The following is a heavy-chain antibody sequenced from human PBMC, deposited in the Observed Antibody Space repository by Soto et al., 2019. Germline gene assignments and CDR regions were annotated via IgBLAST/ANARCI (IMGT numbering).Heavy chain of an antibody. CDR1: GFRIEDYA. CDR3: AKGSDYGDYVGWFDP. Sequence: EVQLVESGGGLVQPGRSLRLSCAASGFRIEDYAMHWVRQAPGKGLEWVSGISWNRGTIGYEDSVKGRFTISRDNTKNSLYLQMNSLRAEDTAFYYCAKGSDYGDYVGWFDPWGQGTLVTVSS. V-gene: IGHV3-9*01. D-gene: IGHD4-17*01. CDR2: ISWNRGTI. J-gene: IGHJ5*02.